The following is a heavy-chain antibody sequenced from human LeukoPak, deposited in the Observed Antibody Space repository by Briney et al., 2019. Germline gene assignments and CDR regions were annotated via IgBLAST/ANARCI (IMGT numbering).Heavy chain of an antibody. CDR2: MYTGGTT. J-gene: IGHJ5*02. V-gene: IGHV3-53*01. CDR3: AKDEVTSGGGLAS. Sequence: GGSLRLSCAASGFSVSVTHMSWVRQAPGEGLEWVAAMYTGGTTYYTDAVTGRFTVSRDTSRNILFLHMDSLRAEDTAVYYCAKDEVTSGGGLASWGQGTLVIVSS. D-gene: IGHD2-21*02. CDR1: GFSVSVTH.